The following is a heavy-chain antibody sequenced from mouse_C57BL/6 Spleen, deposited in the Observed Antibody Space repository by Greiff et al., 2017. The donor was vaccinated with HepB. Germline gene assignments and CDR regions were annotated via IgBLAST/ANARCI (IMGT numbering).Heavy chain of an antibody. V-gene: IGHV1-52*01. Sequence: QVQLKQPGAELVRPGSSVKLSCKASGYTFTSYWMHWVKQRPIQGLEWIGNIDPSDSETHYNQKFKDKATLTVDKSSSTAYMQLSSLTSEDSAVYYCARVPTVVGYFDVWGTGTTVTVSS. CDR1: GYTFTSYW. D-gene: IGHD1-1*01. J-gene: IGHJ1*03. CDR3: ARVPTVVGYFDV. CDR2: IDPSDSET.